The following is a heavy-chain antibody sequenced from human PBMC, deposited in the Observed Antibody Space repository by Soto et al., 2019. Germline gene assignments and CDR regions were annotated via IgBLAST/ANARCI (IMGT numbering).Heavy chain of an antibody. V-gene: IGHV4-34*01. CDR2: INHSVST. CDR1: GGSFSGYY. CDR3: ARGKGSSWYYYYYGMDV. Sequence: PSETLSLTCAVYGGSFSGYYWSWIRQPPGKGLEWIGEINHSVSTNYNPSLKSRVTISVDTSKNQFSLKLSSVTAADTAVYYCARGKGSSWYYYYYGMDVWGQGTPGTVS. D-gene: IGHD6-13*01. J-gene: IGHJ6*02.